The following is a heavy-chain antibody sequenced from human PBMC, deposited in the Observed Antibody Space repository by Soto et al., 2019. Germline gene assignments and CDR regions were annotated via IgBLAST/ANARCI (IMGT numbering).Heavy chain of an antibody. CDR1: GFTFSNYW. V-gene: IGHV3-74*01. CDR2: ITSDGSST. Sequence: EVQLVESGGGLVQPGGSLRLSCAASGFTFSNYWMHWVRQAPGKGLVWVSRITSDGSSTTYADSVRGRLTISRDNAKNTTYLQMNALRDDDTAVYYCASGITSGWPHDTFEIWGQGTMVTVSS. D-gene: IGHD6-19*01. J-gene: IGHJ3*02. CDR3: ASGITSGWPHDTFEI.